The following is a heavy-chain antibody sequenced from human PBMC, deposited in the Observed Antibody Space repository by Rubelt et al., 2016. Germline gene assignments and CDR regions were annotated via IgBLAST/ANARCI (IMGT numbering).Heavy chain of an antibody. CDR3: AKWYGGWSYFDY. J-gene: IGHJ4*02. CDR1: GFTFNSYR. Sequence: PGGSLRLSCIASGFTFNSYRMNWVRQAPGKGLEWVSTIYDGGSPMYYADSVKGRFTISRDNAKNSLYLQMDSLRAEDTAVYYCAKWYGGWSYFDYWGQGTLVTVSS. D-gene: IGHD3-10*01. CDR2: IYDGGSPM. V-gene: IGHV3-48*04.